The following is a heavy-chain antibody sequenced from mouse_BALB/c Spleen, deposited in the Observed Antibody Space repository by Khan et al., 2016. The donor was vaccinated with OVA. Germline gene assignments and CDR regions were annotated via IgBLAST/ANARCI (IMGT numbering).Heavy chain of an antibody. CDR3: VRRGNYYGSFYWYFDV. D-gene: IGHD1-1*01. V-gene: IGHV2-9-2*01. CDR1: GFSLTNYD. J-gene: IGHJ1*01. Sequence: QVQLKESGPGLVAPSQSLSITCTVSGFSLTNYDISWIRQPPGKGLEWLGVIWTGGGTNYNSAFMSRLSISKDNSKSQVFLKMSSLQSDDTAIYYCVRRGNYYGSFYWYFDVWGAGTTVTVSS. CDR2: IWTGGGT.